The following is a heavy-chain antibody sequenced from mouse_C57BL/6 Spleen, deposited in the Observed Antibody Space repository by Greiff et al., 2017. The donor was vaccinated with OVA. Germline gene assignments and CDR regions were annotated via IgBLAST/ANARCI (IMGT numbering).Heavy chain of an antibody. Sequence: EVQLQQSGPELVKPGASVKLPCKASGYTFTDYNMDWVKQSPGQSLEWIGGINPNNGGTIYNQKFKGKATLTVDKSSSTAYMELRRLTSEDTAVYSSARSDYDFGFECWGKGTTLTVSS. J-gene: IGHJ2*01. CDR3: ARSDYDFGFEC. D-gene: IGHD2-13*01. CDR1: GYTFTDYN. CDR2: INPNNGGT. V-gene: IGHV1-18*01.